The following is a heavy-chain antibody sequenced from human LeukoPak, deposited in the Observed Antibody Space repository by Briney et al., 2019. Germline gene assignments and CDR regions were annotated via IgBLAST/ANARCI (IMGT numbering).Heavy chain of an antibody. CDR1: GFIFTNCA. V-gene: IGHV3-23*01. CDR2: IRSSGCST. J-gene: IGHJ4*02. CDR3: AKEKMGIHVYSFFDS. D-gene: IGHD3-16*01. Sequence: GGSVSLFYAASGFIFTNCAMKWVRQAPGKGREWVSGIRSSGCSTYYADAAKRRFTISRDCSKDTLYLQMGRLRAEDTAVYFCAKEKMGIHVYSFFDSWSQGALVSVYS.